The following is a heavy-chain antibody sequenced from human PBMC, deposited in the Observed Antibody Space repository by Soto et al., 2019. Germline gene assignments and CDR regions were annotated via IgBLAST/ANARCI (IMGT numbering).Heavy chain of an antibody. V-gene: IGHV4-34*01. Sequence: NPSETLSLTCAVYGGSFSGYYWSWIRQPPGKGLEWIGEINHSGSTNYNPSLKSRVTISVDTSKNQFSLKLSSVTAADTAVYYCAGPGLLIYDIVVVPAAHNWFDPWGQGTLVTVSS. J-gene: IGHJ5*02. CDR3: AGPGLLIYDIVVVPAAHNWFDP. CDR1: GGSFSGYY. D-gene: IGHD2-2*01. CDR2: INHSGST.